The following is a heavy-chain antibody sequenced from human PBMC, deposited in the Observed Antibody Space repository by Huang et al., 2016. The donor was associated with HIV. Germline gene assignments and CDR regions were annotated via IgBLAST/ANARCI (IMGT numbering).Heavy chain of an antibody. CDR1: GYTLTNYD. V-gene: IGHV1-8*01. J-gene: IGHJ3*01. CDR2: RNPKSGNV. CDR3: ARGFGINYNHEAFDV. D-gene: IGHD3-10*01. Sequence: QIQLAQSGAEVKKPGASVKVSCKASGYTLTNYDINWVRQASGQGLELMGWRNPKSGNVGYTKKFQGRVAILRNSSINTSYLEVTSLTSEDTAVYYCARGFGINYNHEAFDVWGQGTMVTVSS.